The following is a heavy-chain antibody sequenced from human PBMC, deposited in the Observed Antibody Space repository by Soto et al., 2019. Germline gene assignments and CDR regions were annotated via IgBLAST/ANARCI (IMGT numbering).Heavy chain of an antibody. CDR2: ISAHNGKT. J-gene: IGHJ4*02. D-gene: IGHD1-1*01. CDR3: ARVRYGDY. Sequence: QVHLVQSGAEVKKPGASVKVSCKGSGYAFTPYGITWVRQAPGQGLEWMGWISAHNGKTNYAQKLQGRVTVTRDTSTSTAYMELRSLRSDDTPVYYCARVRYGDYWGQGALVTVSS. V-gene: IGHV1-18*01. CDR1: GYAFTPYG.